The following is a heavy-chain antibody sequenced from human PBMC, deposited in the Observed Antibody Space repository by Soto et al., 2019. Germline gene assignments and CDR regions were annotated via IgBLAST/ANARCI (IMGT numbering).Heavy chain of an antibody. CDR2: INPSGGST. J-gene: IGHJ4*02. D-gene: IGHD3-10*01. CDR1: GYTFTIYY. V-gene: IGHV1-46*03. CDR3: ARDSVLLWFGDPNYYFDY. Sequence: ASVKVSCKASGYTFTIYYMHWVLQAPGQGLEWMGIINPSGGSTSYAQKFQGRVTMTRDTSTSTVYMELSSLRSEDTAVYYCARDSVLLWFGDPNYYFDYWGQGTLVTVSS.